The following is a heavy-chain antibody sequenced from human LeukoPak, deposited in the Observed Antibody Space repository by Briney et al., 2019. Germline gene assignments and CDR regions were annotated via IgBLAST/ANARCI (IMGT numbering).Heavy chain of an antibody. CDR2: ISSSSSYI. D-gene: IGHD4-23*01. CDR3: ARAPRSVTPGHWDAFDI. Sequence: GGSLRLSCAASGFTFSSYSMNWVRQAPGKGLEWVSSISSSSSYIYYADSVKGRFTISRDNAKNSLYLQMNSLRAEDTVVYYCARAPRSVTPGHWDAFDIWGQGTMVTVSS. V-gene: IGHV3-21*01. J-gene: IGHJ3*02. CDR1: GFTFSSYS.